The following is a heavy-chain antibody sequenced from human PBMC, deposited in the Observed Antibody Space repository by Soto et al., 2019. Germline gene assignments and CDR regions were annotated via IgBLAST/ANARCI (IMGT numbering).Heavy chain of an antibody. Sequence: GGSLRLSCAASGFTFGTYGIHWVRQAPGKGLEWVAGIWYDGSVKTYADSVKGRFSISRDNSQNTVYLQMNTLRAGDTAVYYCARADCGGQCPCDYWGQGTLVTVSS. CDR1: GFTFGTYG. CDR3: ARADCGGQCPCDY. J-gene: IGHJ4*02. D-gene: IGHD2-21*01. V-gene: IGHV3-33*01. CDR2: IWYDGSVK.